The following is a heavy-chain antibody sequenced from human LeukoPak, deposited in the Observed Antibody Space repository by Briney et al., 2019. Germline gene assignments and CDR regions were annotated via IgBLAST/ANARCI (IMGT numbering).Heavy chain of an antibody. Sequence: GGSLRLSCAASGFSFSRYWMSWARQAPGKGLEWVANIKQDGSEKYYVDSVKGRFTISRDNAKNSLYLQMNSLRAEDTAVYYCARERGGLPDYWGQGTLVTVSS. D-gene: IGHD3-10*01. J-gene: IGHJ4*02. CDR3: ARERGGLPDY. V-gene: IGHV3-7*01. CDR1: GFSFSRYW. CDR2: IKQDGSEK.